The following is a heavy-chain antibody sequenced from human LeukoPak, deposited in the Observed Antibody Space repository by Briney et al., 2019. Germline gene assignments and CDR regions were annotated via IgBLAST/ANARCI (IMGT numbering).Heavy chain of an antibody. Sequence: GGSLRLSCAASGFTFSSYSMNWVRQAPGRGLEWVSSISSSSSYIYYADSVKGRFTISRDNAKNSLYLQMNSLRAEDTAVYYCARGSPTDYFDYWGQGTLVTVSS. D-gene: IGHD4-11*01. CDR3: ARGSPTDYFDY. V-gene: IGHV3-21*01. CDR1: GFTFSSYS. J-gene: IGHJ4*02. CDR2: ISSSSSYI.